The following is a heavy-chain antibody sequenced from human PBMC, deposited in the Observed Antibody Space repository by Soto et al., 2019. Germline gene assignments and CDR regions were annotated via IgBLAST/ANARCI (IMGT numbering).Heavy chain of an antibody. J-gene: IGHJ4*02. CDR1: GFTFSDYY. CDR2: ISSSGSTI. V-gene: IGHV3-11*01. D-gene: IGHD2-2*01. Sequence: PGGSLRLSCAASGFTFSDYYMSWIRQAPGKGLEWVSYISSSGSTIYYADSVKGRFTISRDNAKNSLYLQWSSLKASDTAMYYCARICSSTSCYGPSGTTLDYWGQGTLVTVSS. CDR3: ARICSSTSCYGPSGTTLDY.